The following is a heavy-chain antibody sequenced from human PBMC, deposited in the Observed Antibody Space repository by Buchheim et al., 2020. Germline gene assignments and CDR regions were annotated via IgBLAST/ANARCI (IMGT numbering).Heavy chain of an antibody. V-gene: IGHV3-33*01. Sequence: QVQLVESGGGVVQPGRSLRLSCAASGFTFSSYGMHWVRQAPGKGLEWVAVIWYDGSNKYYADSVKGRFTLSRDNSKNTLYLQMNSLRAEDTAVYYCARDRRELLFYYYYYGMDVWGQGTT. CDR2: IWYDGSNK. D-gene: IGHD1-26*01. CDR3: ARDRRELLFYYYYYGMDV. CDR1: GFTFSSYG. J-gene: IGHJ6*02.